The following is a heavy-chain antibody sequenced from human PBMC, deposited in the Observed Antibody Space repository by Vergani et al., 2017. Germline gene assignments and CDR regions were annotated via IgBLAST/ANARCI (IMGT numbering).Heavy chain of an antibody. V-gene: IGHV4-31*03. CDR3: ARDLRVYYGSGSYGWFDP. D-gene: IGHD3-10*01. J-gene: IGHJ5*02. CDR2: IYYRGST. CDR1: GGSISSGGYY. Sequence: QVQLQESGPGLVKPSQTLSLTCTVSGGSISSGGYYWTWIRQHPGKGLEWIGYIYYRGSTYYNPSLKSRVTISVDTSKNQFSLKLSSVTAADTAVYYCARDLRVYYGSGSYGWFDPWGQGTLVTVSS.